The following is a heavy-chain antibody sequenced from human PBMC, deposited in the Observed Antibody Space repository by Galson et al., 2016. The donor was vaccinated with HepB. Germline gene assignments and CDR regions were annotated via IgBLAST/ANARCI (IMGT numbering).Heavy chain of an antibody. CDR3: ARVGVGRSGYYGRPVDY. D-gene: IGHD3-3*01. V-gene: IGHV1-3*01. Sequence: SVKVSCKASGYTFTNYPMHWVRQAPGHRLEWMGWINVANGNTKSSQKFQDRVTITRDTSANTAYMELSSLRSEDTAVYYCARVGVGRSGYYGRPVDYWGQGTLVTVSS. J-gene: IGHJ4*02. CDR1: GYTFTNYP. CDR2: INVANGNT.